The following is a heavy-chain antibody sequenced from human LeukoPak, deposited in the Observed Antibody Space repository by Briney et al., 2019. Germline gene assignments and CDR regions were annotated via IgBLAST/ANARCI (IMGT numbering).Heavy chain of an antibody. CDR1: GDSINSYY. V-gene: IGHV3-23*01. J-gene: IGHJ6*02. CDR2: ISGSGGST. D-gene: IGHD3-9*01. Sequence: ETLSLTCTVSGDSINSYYWSWVRQAPGKGLEWVSAISGSGGSTYSADSVKGRFTISRDNSKNTLYLQMHTLGAEDTAVYYCAKTGYPPYYYGMDVWGQGTTVTVSS. CDR3: AKTGYPPYYYGMDV.